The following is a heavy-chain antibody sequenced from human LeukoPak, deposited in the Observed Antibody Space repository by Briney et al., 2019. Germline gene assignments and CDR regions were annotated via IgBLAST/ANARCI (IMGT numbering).Heavy chain of an antibody. Sequence: PSETLSVTCAVYGGSFSDYYWSWIRQPPGKGLEWIGEINHSGSTNYNPSLKSRVTISVDTSKNQFSLKLSSVTAADTAVYYCARGQGDFWGASYNWFDPWGQGTLVTVSS. J-gene: IGHJ5*02. CDR1: GGSFSDYY. V-gene: IGHV4-34*01. D-gene: IGHD3/OR15-3a*01. CDR3: ARGQGDFWGASYNWFDP. CDR2: INHSGST.